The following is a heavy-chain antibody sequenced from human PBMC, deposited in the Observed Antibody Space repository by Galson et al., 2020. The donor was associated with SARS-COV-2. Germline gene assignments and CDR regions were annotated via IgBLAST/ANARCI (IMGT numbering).Heavy chain of an antibody. CDR3: ARFTAMVTGRWFDP. J-gene: IGHJ5*02. V-gene: IGHV4-31*03. D-gene: IGHD5-18*01. Sequence: SATLSLTCTVSGGSISSGGYYWSWIRQHPGTGLEWIGYIYYSGSTYYNPSLKSRVTISVDTSKNQFSLKLSSVTAADTAVYYCARFTAMVTGRWFDPWGQGTLVTVSS. CDR2: IYYSGST. CDR1: GGSISSGGYY.